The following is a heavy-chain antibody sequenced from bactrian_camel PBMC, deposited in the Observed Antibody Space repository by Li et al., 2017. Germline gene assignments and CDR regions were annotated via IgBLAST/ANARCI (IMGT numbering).Heavy chain of an antibody. Sequence: HVQLVESGGGLVQPGGSLRHSCAASGFTFSSYDMSWVRQAPGKGLEWVSAILNDVSTTYYADSVKGRFTISRDNAKNTLYLQMDSVKSEDTATYFCAPVVSNYWGQGTQVTVS. CDR2: ILNDVSTT. V-gene: IGHV3-2*01. CDR3: APVVSNY. D-gene: IGHD3*01. CDR1: GFTFSSYD. J-gene: IGHJ4*01.